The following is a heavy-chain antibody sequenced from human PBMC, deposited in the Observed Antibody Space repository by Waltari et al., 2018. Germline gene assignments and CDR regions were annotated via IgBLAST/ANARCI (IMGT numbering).Heavy chain of an antibody. V-gene: IGHV3-23*01. J-gene: IGHJ4*02. CDR1: GFSFSNYD. Sequence: EVQLLESGGGLVQHGGSLRLSCAASGFSFSNYDMAWVRQAPGKGLEWVSGIRNSGGNTYYGDSVKGRFAISRDNSRNTLHLQMNGLRAEDTALYYCVRHGFWNFDFWGQGTLVTVSS. D-gene: IGHD3-3*01. CDR3: VRHGFWNFDF. CDR2: IRNSGGNT.